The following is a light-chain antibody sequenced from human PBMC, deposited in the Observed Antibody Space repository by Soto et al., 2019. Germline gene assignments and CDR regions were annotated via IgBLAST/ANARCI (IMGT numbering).Light chain of an antibody. Sequence: DIVMTQSPLSLPVTPGEPASISCRSSQSLLHSNGYNYLNWYLQKPGQSPQLLIYLGSNRASGVPDRFSGVGSGTAFTLKISRVEAEDVGVYFCMQSLRSYTFGQGTRLEIK. V-gene: IGKV2-28*01. CDR2: LGS. J-gene: IGKJ2*01. CDR1: QSLLHSNGYNY. CDR3: MQSLRSYT.